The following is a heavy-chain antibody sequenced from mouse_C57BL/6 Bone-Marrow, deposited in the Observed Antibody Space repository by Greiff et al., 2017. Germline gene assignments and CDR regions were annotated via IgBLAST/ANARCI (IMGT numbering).Heavy chain of an antibody. CDR1: GFNIKDDY. V-gene: IGHV14-4*01. CDR3: SSFDGNYFDF. J-gene: IGHJ2*01. CDR2: IDPEIGDT. D-gene: IGHD2-3*01. Sequence: EVKLQQSGAELVRPGASVKLSCTASGFNIKDDYIHWVKQRPEQGLAWIGWIDPEIGDTEYASKFQGKATITSDPSSNTAYLQLSSLTSEDTAVYYCSSFDGNYFDFWGQGTPLTVAS.